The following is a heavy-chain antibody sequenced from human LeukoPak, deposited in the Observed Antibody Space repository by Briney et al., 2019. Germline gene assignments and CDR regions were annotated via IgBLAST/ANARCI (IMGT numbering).Heavy chain of an antibody. CDR2: FDPEDGET. CDR3: ATGSLGSWYRYFDY. D-gene: IGHD6-13*01. CDR1: GYTLTELS. J-gene: IGHJ4*02. Sequence: APVKVSCKVSGYTLTELSMHWVRQAPGKGLEWMGGFDPEDGETIYAQKFQGRVTMTEDTSTDTAYMELRSLRSEDTAVYYCATGSLGSWYRYFDYWGQGTLVTVSS. V-gene: IGHV1-24*01.